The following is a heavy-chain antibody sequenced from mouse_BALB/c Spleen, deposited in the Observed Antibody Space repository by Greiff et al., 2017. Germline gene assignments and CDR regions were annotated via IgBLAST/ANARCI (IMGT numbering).Heavy chain of an antibody. Sequence: DVKLVESGGGLVKPGGSLKLSCAASGFTFSSYTMSWVRQTPEKRLEWVATISSGGSYTYYPDSVKGRFTISSDNAKNTLYLQMSSLKSEDTAMYYCTRDGNYAMDYGGQGTSVTVSS. D-gene: IGHD1-1*02. CDR1: GFTFSSYT. J-gene: IGHJ4*01. CDR2: ISSGGSYT. V-gene: IGHV5-6-4*01. CDR3: TRDGNYAMDY.